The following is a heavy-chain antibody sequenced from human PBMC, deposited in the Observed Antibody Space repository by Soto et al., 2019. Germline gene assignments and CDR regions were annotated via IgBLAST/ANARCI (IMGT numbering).Heavy chain of an antibody. CDR1: GGTFSSHD. CDR2: IIPIFGTA. V-gene: IGHV1-69*13. Sequence: SVKVSCKASGGTFSSHDISWVRQAPGQGLEWMGGIIPIFGTANYAQKFQGRVTITADESTSTAYMELSSLRSEDTAVYYCASGRESSSWYVYWGQGTLVTVSS. D-gene: IGHD6-13*01. J-gene: IGHJ4*02. CDR3: ASGRESSSWYVY.